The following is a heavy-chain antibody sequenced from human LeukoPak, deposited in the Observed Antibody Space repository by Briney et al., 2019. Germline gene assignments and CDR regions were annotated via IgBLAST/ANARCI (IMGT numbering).Heavy chain of an antibody. Sequence: LVKVSCKASGGTFSSYAISWVRQAPGQGLEWMGGIIPIFGTANYAQKFQGRVTITADESTSTAYMELSSLRSEDTAVYYCARDIPHAWSSGYYLNWFDPWGQGTLVTVSS. D-gene: IGHD3-22*01. J-gene: IGHJ5*02. CDR1: GGTFSSYA. CDR2: IIPIFGTA. V-gene: IGHV1-69*13. CDR3: ARDIPHAWSSGYYLNWFDP.